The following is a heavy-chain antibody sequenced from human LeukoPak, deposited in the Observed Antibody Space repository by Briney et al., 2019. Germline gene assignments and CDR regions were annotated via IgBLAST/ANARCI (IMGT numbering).Heavy chain of an antibody. CDR3: ARDSWGIAARLDYYYYYMDV. V-gene: IGHV4-61*02. CDR1: GGSISSGSYY. J-gene: IGHJ6*03. CDR2: IYTSGST. Sequence: KPSETLSLTCTVSGGSISSGSYYWSWIRQPAGKGLEWIGRIYTSGSTNYNPSLKSRVTISVGTSKNQFSLKLSSVTAADTAVYYCARDSWGIAARLDYYYYYMDVWGKGTTVTVSS. D-gene: IGHD6-6*01.